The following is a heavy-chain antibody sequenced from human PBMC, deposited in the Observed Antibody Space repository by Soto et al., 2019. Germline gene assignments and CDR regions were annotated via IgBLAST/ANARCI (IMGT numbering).Heavy chain of an antibody. V-gene: IGHV3-15*01. D-gene: IGHD3-10*01. CDR3: TTSPDLLWLGEDNWFAP. CDR2: IKSNADGETT. J-gene: IGHJ5*02. CDR1: GFTFSNAW. Sequence: GGSLRLSCAASGFTFSNAWMTWVRQAPGKGLEWVGRIKSNADGETTDYTSPVKGRFTISRDDSKNILFLQMTILKSEDTAVYYCTTSPDLLWLGEDNWFAPWGQGTLVTVSS.